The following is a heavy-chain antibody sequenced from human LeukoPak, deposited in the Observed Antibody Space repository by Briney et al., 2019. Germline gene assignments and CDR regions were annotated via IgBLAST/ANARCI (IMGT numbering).Heavy chain of an antibody. CDR2: IIPIFGTA. CDR3: ARDWGSCSSTSCYTYGNWFDL. J-gene: IGHJ5*02. CDR1: GGTFSSYA. D-gene: IGHD2-2*02. Sequence: ASVKVSCKASGGTFSSYAISWVRQAPGQGLEWMGGIIPIFGTANYAQKFQGRVTITTDESTSTAYMELSSLRSEDTAVYYCARDWGSCSSTSCYTYGNWFDLWGQGTLVTVSS. V-gene: IGHV1-69*05.